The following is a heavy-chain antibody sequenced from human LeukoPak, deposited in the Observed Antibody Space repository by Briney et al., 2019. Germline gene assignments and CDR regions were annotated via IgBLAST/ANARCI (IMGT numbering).Heavy chain of an antibody. D-gene: IGHD5-24*01. Sequence: SETLSLTCTLSGGSITTGNDYWGWVRQPPGKGLELIGSVYYSGDTYYNPSLKSRVTISVDTSKNQFSLRLRSVTAADTAVYYCAREDGYNMDDAFDIWGQGTMVSVSS. CDR3: AREDGYNMDDAFDI. J-gene: IGHJ3*02. V-gene: IGHV4-39*01. CDR2: VYYSGDT. CDR1: GGSITTGNDY.